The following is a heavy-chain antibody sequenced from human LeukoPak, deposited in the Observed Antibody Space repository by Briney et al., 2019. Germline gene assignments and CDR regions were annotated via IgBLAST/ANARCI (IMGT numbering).Heavy chain of an antibody. D-gene: IGHD6-6*01. J-gene: IGHJ4*02. Sequence: GGSLRLSCAASGFTFSSYAMHWVRQAPGKGLEWVAVISYDGSNKYYADSVKGRFTISRDNSKNTLYLQMNGLRAEDTAVYYCSRVVPSIAARLADYWGQGTLVTVSS. CDR2: ISYDGSNK. V-gene: IGHV3-30*04. CDR3: SRVVPSIAARLADY. CDR1: GFTFSSYA.